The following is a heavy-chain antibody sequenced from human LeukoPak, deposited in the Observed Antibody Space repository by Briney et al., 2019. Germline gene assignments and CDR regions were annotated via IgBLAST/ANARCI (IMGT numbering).Heavy chain of an antibody. CDR2: MNPNSGNT. Sequence: ASVKVSCKAPGYTFTSYDINWVRQATGQGLEWMGWMNPNSGNTGYAQKFQGRVTMTRNTSISTAYMELSSLRSEDTAVYYCARGGSGYDYFDYWGQGTLVTVSS. CDR1: GYTFTSYD. J-gene: IGHJ4*02. V-gene: IGHV1-8*01. CDR3: ARGGSGYDYFDY. D-gene: IGHD5-12*01.